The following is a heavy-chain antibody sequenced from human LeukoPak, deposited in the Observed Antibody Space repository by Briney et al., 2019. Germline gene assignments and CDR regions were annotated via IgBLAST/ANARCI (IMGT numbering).Heavy chain of an antibody. V-gene: IGHV3-23*01. CDR3: AKDSRWLDLNFDY. D-gene: IGHD5-24*01. Sequence: PGGSLRLSCVASGFTFRDFALTWVRQAPGEGLERVSAISGGGDGTWDADSVKGRFTISRDNPKNTLYLQMNSLRVDDTAVYYCAKDSRWLDLNFDYWGQGTLVTVSS. J-gene: IGHJ4*02. CDR2: ISGGGDGT. CDR1: GFTFRDFA.